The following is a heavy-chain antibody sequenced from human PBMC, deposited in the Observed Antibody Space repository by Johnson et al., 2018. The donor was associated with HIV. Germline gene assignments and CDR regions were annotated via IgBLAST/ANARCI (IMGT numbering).Heavy chain of an antibody. CDR2: ISGSGGST. V-gene: IGHV3-23*01. D-gene: IGHD1-26*01. Sequence: VQLLESGGGLVQPGGSLRLSCAASGFTFSSYAMSWVRQAPGKGLEWVSAISGSGGSTYYADSVKGRFTISRDNSKNTLYLQMNSLRAEDTAVYYCARDPGGWELLRPAFDIWGQGTMVTVSP. CDR1: GFTFSSYA. CDR3: ARDPGGWELLRPAFDI. J-gene: IGHJ3*02.